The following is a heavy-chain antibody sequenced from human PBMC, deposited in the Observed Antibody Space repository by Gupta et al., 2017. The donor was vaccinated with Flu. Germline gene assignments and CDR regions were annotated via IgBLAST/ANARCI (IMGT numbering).Heavy chain of an antibody. J-gene: IGHJ3*02. CDR3: ARYRRHSFSTSYYGFDI. CDR2: ITGSSSSI. CDR1: GFPFSDYS. Sequence: EELLVESGGGLVKPGGSLRLSCAASGFPFSDYSFIWVRQAPGKGLEWVSSITGSSSSIYDADSVKGRFTISRDNAKKSLYLHMNSLRAEDTALYYCARYRRHSFSTSYYGFDIWGQGTMVTVSS. V-gene: IGHV3-21*01. D-gene: IGHD2-2*01.